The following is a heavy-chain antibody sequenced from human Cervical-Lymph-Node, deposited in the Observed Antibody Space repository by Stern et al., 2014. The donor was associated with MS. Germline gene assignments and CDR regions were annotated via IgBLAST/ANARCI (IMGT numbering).Heavy chain of an antibody. J-gene: IGHJ4*02. CDR2: ITNVGST. CDR3: ARDTSSPERSDW. CDR1: GFTVSRDY. Sequence: EVQXVESGGGVIQPGGSLRLSCTASGFTVSRDYMTWVRQAPGKGLEWVSLITNVGSTFYTDSVKGRFTISRDDSKNTVYLHMTSLRAEDTAMYYCARDTSSPERSDWWGQGTLVTVSS. V-gene: IGHV3-53*01. D-gene: IGHD1-1*01.